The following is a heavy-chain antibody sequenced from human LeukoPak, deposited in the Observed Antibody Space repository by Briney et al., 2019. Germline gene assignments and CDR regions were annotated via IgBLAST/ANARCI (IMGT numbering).Heavy chain of an antibody. CDR1: GFTVSSNY. J-gene: IGHJ4*02. CDR2: IYSGGST. Sequence: GGSLRLSCAASGFTVSSNYMSWVRQAPGKGLEWVSVIYSGGSTYYADSVKGRFTISRDNSKNTLYLQMNSLRAEDTAVYYCASFYGSGSYCRDSIDYWGQGTLVTVSS. CDR3: ASFYGSGSYCRDSIDY. V-gene: IGHV3-53*01. D-gene: IGHD3-10*01.